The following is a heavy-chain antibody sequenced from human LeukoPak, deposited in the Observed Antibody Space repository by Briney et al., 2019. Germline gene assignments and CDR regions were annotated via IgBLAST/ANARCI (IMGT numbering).Heavy chain of an antibody. D-gene: IGHD2-2*01. CDR1: GGSISSSSYY. V-gene: IGHV4-39*01. CDR3: SSSTKSYYYYYYMDV. CDR2: IYYSGST. Sequence: SETLSLTCTVSGGSISSSSYYWGWIRQPPGKGLEWIGSIYYSGSTYYNPSLKSRVTISVDTSKNQFSLKLSSVTAADTAVYYCSSSTKSYYYYYYMDVWGKGTTVTISS. J-gene: IGHJ6*03.